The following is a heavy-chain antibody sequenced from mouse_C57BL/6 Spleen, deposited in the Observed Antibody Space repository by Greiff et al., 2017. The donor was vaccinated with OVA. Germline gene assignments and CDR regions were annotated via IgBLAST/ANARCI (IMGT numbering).Heavy chain of an antibody. D-gene: IGHD4-1*02. V-gene: IGHV7-3*01. CDR3: ARYIQLGRYFDV. Sequence: EVMLVESGGGLVQPGGSLSLSCAASGFTFTDYYMSWVRQPPGKELEWLGFFRNNANGYTTESSASVKGRFTISRDNSQSILYLQMNALRAEDSATYDSARYIQLGRYFDVWGTGTTVTVSS. CDR2: FRNNANGYTT. CDR1: GFTFTDYY. J-gene: IGHJ1*03.